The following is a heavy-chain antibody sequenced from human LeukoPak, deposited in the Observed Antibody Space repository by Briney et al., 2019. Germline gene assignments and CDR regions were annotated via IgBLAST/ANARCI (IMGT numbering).Heavy chain of an antibody. CDR1: GFTFSNYW. CDR3: ARVAAGTSYYYYYYMDV. V-gene: IGHV3-74*01. D-gene: IGHD6-13*01. Sequence: GGSLRLSCAASGFTFSNYWMHWVRQAPGKGLVWVSRIHTDGISTTYADSVKGRFTISRDNSKNTLYLQMNSLRAEDTAVYYCARVAAGTSYYYYYYMDVWGKGTTVTVSS. CDR2: IHTDGIST. J-gene: IGHJ6*03.